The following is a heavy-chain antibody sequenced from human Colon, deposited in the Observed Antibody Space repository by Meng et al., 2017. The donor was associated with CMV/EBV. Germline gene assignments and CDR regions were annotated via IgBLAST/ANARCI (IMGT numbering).Heavy chain of an antibody. V-gene: IGHV4-39*01. D-gene: IGHD2-2*01. Sequence: AETLSLTCTVSGVSVRNTGYSWGWIRQPPGKGLEWIGSVFYTGTSYYNPSLRSRLTISLYTSKNQFSLNLASVTATDTAIYYCARLGRELSYCRSPSCGTGQVDPWGQGTLVTVSS. CDR1: GVSVRNTGYS. CDR3: ARLGRELSYCRSPSCGTGQVDP. J-gene: IGHJ5*02. CDR2: VFYTGTS.